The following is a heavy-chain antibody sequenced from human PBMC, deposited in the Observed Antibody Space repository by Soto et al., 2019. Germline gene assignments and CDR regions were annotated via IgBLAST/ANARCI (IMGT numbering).Heavy chain of an antibody. CDR3: ARFVRSCSGTTCYTRADV. V-gene: IGHV4-61*01. D-gene: IGHD2-2*02. CDR2: IYSSGTT. Sequence: SQTLSLTGIVSAGSVSSDTHYCSWIRQTPGKRLEGFGFIYSSGTTNYNPSLKSRVTMSIDTSKNQFSLKLRSVIVADTAVYHCARFVRSCSGTTCYTRADVWGQGTTVTVSS. CDR1: AGSVSSDTHY. J-gene: IGHJ6*02.